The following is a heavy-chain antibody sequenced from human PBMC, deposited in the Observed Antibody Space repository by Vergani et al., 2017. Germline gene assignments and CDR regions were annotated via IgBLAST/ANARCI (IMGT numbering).Heavy chain of an antibody. V-gene: IGHV3-48*01. CDR2: ISDRSASI. Sequence: EVPLVESGGGLVQPGGSLRLSCAASGFSFSNSNMNWVRQAPGKGLEWISYISDRSASIYYASSVRGRFTVSRDNARNSLSLQMNRLRAEDTAIYYCAKEAIVDYAFYFDHWGQGVLVTVSS. CDR1: GFSFSNSN. J-gene: IGHJ4*02. CDR3: AKEAIVDYAFYFDH. D-gene: IGHD4-17*01.